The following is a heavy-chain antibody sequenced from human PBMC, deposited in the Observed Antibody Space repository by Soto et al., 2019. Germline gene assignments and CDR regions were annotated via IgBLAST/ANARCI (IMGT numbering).Heavy chain of an antibody. Sequence: PGGSLRLSCAASGFTFSNYAMSWVRQAPGKGLEWVSAISGSGGSTYYADSVKGRFTISRDNSKNTLYLQMNSLRAEDTAVYYCAKVPGQGYSGYDFDYWGQGTLVTVSS. D-gene: IGHD5-12*01. V-gene: IGHV3-23*01. CDR2: ISGSGGST. CDR1: GFTFSNYA. CDR3: AKVPGQGYSGYDFDY. J-gene: IGHJ4*02.